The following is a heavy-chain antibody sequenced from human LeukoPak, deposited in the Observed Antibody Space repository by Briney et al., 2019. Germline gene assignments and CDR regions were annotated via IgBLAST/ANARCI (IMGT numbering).Heavy chain of an antibody. V-gene: IGHV1-69*05. CDR2: IIPIFGST. J-gene: IGHJ6*03. Sequence: SVKVSCKASAGSFSGQAVTWVRQAPGQGPECLGRIIPIFGSTEYAQKFQCRVTITTDKSATTAYTELTGLTSDDTAVYYCARGMRSHYYDFTGLYYYYLDLWGKGTMVTVSS. D-gene: IGHD3/OR15-3a*01. CDR3: ARGMRSHYYDFTGLYYYYLDL. CDR1: AGSFSGQA.